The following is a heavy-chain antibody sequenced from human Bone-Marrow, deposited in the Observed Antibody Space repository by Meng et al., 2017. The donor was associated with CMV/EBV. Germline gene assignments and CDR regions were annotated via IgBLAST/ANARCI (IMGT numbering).Heavy chain of an antibody. CDR3: ATDLDFYHYYYGMDV. V-gene: IGHV3-15*01. CDR1: GFTVSSNY. D-gene: IGHD2-21*02. CDR2: IKTTIAGGTT. J-gene: IGHJ6*02. Sequence: GGSLRLSCAASGFTVSSNYMSWVRQAPGKGLEWVGRIKTTIAGGTTAYAAPVQGRFSISRDDSKNTLYLQMNSLKTEDTAVYFCATDLDFYHYYYGMDVWGQGTTVTVSS.